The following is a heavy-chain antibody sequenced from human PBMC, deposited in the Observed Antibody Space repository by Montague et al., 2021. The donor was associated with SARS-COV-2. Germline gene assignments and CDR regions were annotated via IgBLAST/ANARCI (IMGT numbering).Heavy chain of an antibody. CDR3: AGEGTGRYYDYGMDV. V-gene: IGHV4-39*07. CDR2: IYYSGST. Sequence: SETLSLTCTVSGGSISSSSYYWGWIRQPPGKGLEWIGSIYYSGSTYYNPSLKSRVTISVDTSKNQFSLKLSSVTAADTAVYYCAGEGTGRYYDYGMDVWGQGTTVTVSS. CDR1: GGSISSSSYY. D-gene: IGHD3-10*01. J-gene: IGHJ6*02.